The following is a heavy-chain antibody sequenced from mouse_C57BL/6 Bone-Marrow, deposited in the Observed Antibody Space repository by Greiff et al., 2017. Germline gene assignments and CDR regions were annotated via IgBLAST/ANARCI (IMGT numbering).Heavy chain of an antibody. CDR1: GFNIKDYY. J-gene: IGHJ2*01. CDR3: TRSLIYYGTNY. Sequence: EVKLMESGAELVKPGASVKLSCTASGFNIKDYYIHWVKQRTEQGLEWIGRIDPEDGETKYAPKFQDKATLTADTSSNTAYLQLSSLTSEDTAVYYCTRSLIYYGTNYWGQGTTLTVSS. V-gene: IGHV14-2*01. D-gene: IGHD1-1*01. CDR2: IDPEDGET.